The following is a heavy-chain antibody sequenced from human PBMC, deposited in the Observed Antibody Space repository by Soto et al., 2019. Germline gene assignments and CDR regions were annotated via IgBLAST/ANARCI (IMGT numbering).Heavy chain of an antibody. D-gene: IGHD6-13*01. Sequence: SETLSLTCTVSGGSISSYYWSWIRQPPGKGLEWIGYIYYSGSTNYNPSLKSRVTISVDTSKNQFSLKLSSVTAADTAVYYCARMVSTAAAGTRWFDPSGQGTLVTVS. CDR1: GGSISSYY. CDR3: ARMVSTAAAGTRWFDP. V-gene: IGHV4-59*01. CDR2: IYYSGST. J-gene: IGHJ5*02.